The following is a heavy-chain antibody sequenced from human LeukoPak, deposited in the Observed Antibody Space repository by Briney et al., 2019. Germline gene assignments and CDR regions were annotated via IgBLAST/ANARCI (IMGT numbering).Heavy chain of an antibody. D-gene: IGHD3-22*01. J-gene: IGHJ4*02. CDR1: GYSISSGYY. CDR3: ARQVIMIVVVIPPDF. CDR2: IYHSGST. V-gene: IGHV4-38-2*02. Sequence: SETLSLTCTVSGYSISSGYYWGWIRQPPGKGLEWIGSIYHSGSTYYNPSLKSRVTISVDTSKNQFSLKLSSVTAADTAVYYCARQVIMIVVVIPPDFWGQGTLVTVSS.